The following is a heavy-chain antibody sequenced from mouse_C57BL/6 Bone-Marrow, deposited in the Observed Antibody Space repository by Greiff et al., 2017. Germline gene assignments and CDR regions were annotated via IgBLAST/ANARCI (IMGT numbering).Heavy chain of an antibody. CDR1: GFTFSSYA. CDR2: ISDGGSYT. Sequence: EVKVVESGGGLVKPGGSLKLSCAASGFTFSSYAMSWVRQTPEKRLEWVATISDGGSYTYYPDNVKGRFTISRDNAKNNLYLQMSHLKSEDTAMYYCASETTTVVVPPRAYWGQGTLVTVSA. D-gene: IGHD1-1*01. CDR3: ASETTTVVVPPRAY. J-gene: IGHJ3*01. V-gene: IGHV5-4*03.